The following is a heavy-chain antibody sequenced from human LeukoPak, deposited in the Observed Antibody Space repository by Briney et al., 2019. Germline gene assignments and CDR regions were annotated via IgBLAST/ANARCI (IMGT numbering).Heavy chain of an antibody. J-gene: IGHJ4*02. Sequence: ASVKVSCKASGYTFTSYGISWVRQAPGQGLEGMGWISAYNGNTNYAQKLQGRVTMTTDTSTSTAYMELRSLRSDDTAVYYCARVQLGYYDSSGYFSDYWGQGTLVTVSS. CDR3: ARVQLGYYDSSGYFSDY. CDR2: ISAYNGNT. CDR1: GYTFTSYG. V-gene: IGHV1-18*01. D-gene: IGHD3-22*01.